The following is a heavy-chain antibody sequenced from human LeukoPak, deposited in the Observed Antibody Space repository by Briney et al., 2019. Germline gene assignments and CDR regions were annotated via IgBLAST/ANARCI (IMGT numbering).Heavy chain of an antibody. CDR2: IYTSGST. Sequence: SETLSLTCTVSGGSISSYYWSWIRQPAGKGLEWIGRIYTSGSTNYNPSLTSRVTMSVDTSKNQFSLKLSSVTAADTAVYYCASSGSYALMDYWGQGTLVTVSS. CDR3: ASSGSYALMDY. V-gene: IGHV4-4*07. CDR1: GGSISSYY. J-gene: IGHJ4*02. D-gene: IGHD1-26*01.